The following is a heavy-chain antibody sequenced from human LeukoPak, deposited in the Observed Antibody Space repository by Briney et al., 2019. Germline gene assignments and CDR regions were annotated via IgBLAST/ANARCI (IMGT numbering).Heavy chain of an antibody. D-gene: IGHD6-19*01. J-gene: IGHJ4*02. CDR2: IKQDGSEK. V-gene: IGHV3-7*01. CDR1: GFTFSSYW. CDR3: ASYGYSSGWYRGEFDY. Sequence: PGGSLRLSCAASGFTFSSYWMSWVRQAPGKGLEWLANIKQDGSEKYYVDSVKGRFTISRDNAKNSLYLQINSLRAEDTAVYYCASYGYSSGWYRGEFDYWGQGTLVTVSS.